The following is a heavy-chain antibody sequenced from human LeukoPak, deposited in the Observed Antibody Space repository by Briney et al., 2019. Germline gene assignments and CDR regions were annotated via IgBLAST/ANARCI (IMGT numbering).Heavy chain of an antibody. CDR1: GGSISSGGYY. CDR3: ARGLYTALDAFDI. Sequence: PSETLSLTCTVSGGSISSGGYYWSWIRQAPGKGLEWIGYIYHSGSTYYNPSLKSRVTISVDRSKNQFSLKLSSVTAADTAVYYCARGLYTALDAFDIWGQGTMVTVSS. D-gene: IGHD5-18*01. CDR2: IYHSGST. J-gene: IGHJ3*02. V-gene: IGHV4-30-2*01.